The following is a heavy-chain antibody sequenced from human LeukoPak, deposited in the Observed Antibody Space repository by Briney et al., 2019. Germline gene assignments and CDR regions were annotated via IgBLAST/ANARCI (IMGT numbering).Heavy chain of an antibody. V-gene: IGHV3-30*02. CDR3: ERERADDSGIQ. Sequence: GGSLRLSCAASGFTFSSYAMHWVRQAPGKGLEWVAFVHYDGSNNYYTDSVKGRFTISRDNSKNTLYLQMNNLRAEDTAVYFCERERADDSGIQWGQGTLVTVSS. CDR2: VHYDGSNN. D-gene: IGHD3-22*01. CDR1: GFTFSSYA. J-gene: IGHJ4*02.